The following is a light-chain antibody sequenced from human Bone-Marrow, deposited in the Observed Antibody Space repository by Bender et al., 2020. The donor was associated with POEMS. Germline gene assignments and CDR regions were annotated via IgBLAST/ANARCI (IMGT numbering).Light chain of an antibody. CDR2: EAS. Sequence: QSALSQPASVSGSPGQSITISCIGVSDDVGSYDLVSWYQQHPGKAPKLLIYEASKRPSGVPDRFSGSKSGTSASLAITGLQAEDEGDYYCQSYDNSLGGWVFGGGTKLTVL. CDR3: QSYDNSLGGWV. V-gene: IGLV2-14*02. J-gene: IGLJ3*02. CDR1: SDDVGSYDL.